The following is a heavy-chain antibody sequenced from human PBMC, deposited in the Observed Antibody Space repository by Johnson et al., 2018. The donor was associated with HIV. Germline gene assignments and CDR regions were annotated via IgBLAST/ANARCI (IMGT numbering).Heavy chain of an antibody. Sequence: VQLVESGGGLVQPGGSLRLSCAASGFSFTNAWMSWVRQAPGKGLEWVGRIKSKTDGGTTEFAAPVKGRLTMSRDDSKNTLYLQMNSLKTEDTAMYYCERDGVGDAFDIWGQGTMVTVSS. J-gene: IGHJ3*02. CDR2: IKSKTDGGTT. V-gene: IGHV3-15*01. CDR1: GFSFTNAW. CDR3: ERDGVGDAFDI. D-gene: IGHD5-24*01.